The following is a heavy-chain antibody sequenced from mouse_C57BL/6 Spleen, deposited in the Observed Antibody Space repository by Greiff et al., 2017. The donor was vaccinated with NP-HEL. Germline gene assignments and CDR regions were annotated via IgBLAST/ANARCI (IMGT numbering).Heavy chain of an antibody. V-gene: IGHV1-59*01. D-gene: IGHD1-1*01. CDR2: IDLSDSYT. J-gene: IGHJ4*01. Sequence: QVQLKQPGAELVRPGTSVKLSCKASGYTFTSYWMHWVKQRPGQGLEWIGVIDLSDSYTNYNQKFKGKATLTVDTSSSTAYMQLSSLTSEDSAVYYCAGYYGSRENDYYAMDYWGQGTSVTVSS. CDR3: AGYYGSRENDYYAMDY. CDR1: GYTFTSYW.